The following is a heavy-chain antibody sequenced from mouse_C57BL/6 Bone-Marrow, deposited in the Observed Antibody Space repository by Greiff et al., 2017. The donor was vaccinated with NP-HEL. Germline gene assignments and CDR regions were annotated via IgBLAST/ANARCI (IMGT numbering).Heavy chain of an antibody. Sequence: EVKLMESGPELVKPGASVKMSCKASGYTFTDYNMHWVKQSHGKSLEWIGYINPNNGGTSYNQQFKGKATLTVNKSSSTAYMELRSLTSEDAAVYYCARKLGRGYFDVWGTGTTVTVSS. CDR3: ARKLGRGYFDV. J-gene: IGHJ1*03. CDR2: INPNNGGT. CDR1: GYTFTDYN. V-gene: IGHV1-22*01. D-gene: IGHD4-1*01.